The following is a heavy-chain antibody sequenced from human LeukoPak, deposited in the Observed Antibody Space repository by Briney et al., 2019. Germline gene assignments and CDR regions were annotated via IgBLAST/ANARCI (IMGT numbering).Heavy chain of an antibody. Sequence: GGSLRLSCVASGFTFSDYFMSWIRQAPGKGLEWLSFINSAGNNIYYADSVKGRFTISRDNSKETLYLEMNSLRVEDTAIYYCATSRVFDYWGQGTLVAVSS. J-gene: IGHJ4*02. V-gene: IGHV3-11*04. CDR3: ATSRVFDY. CDR1: GFTFSDYF. CDR2: INSAGNNI.